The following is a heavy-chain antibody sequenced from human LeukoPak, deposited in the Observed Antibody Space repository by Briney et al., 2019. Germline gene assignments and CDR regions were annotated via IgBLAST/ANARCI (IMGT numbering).Heavy chain of an antibody. Sequence: PGGSLRLSCAASGFTFSSYGMHWVRQAPGKGLEWVAIIRSDGSDKSYAHSVEGRFTISRDNSQNTLYLQMNSLRAEDTAVYFCAKAPAIAGFYMDVWGKATTVTVSS. CDR1: GFTFSSYG. V-gene: IGHV3-30*02. CDR2: IRSDGSDK. D-gene: IGHD2-21*02. J-gene: IGHJ6*03. CDR3: AKAPAIAGFYMDV.